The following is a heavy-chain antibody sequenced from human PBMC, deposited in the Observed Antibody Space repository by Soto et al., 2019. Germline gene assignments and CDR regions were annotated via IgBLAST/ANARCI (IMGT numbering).Heavy chain of an antibody. J-gene: IGHJ4*02. CDR1: GFTFSHPW. D-gene: IGHD1-26*01. V-gene: IGHV3-15*01. Sequence: EVQLVESGGGLVKPGGSLTLSCAASGFTFSHPWMSWVRQAPGKGLEWVARVKSKADGGTTDYAAPVQGRFTISRDDLRSMLYLQMDPLQTDDTAVYYCTDSLVFWGQGTLVTVSS. CDR3: TDSLVF. CDR2: VKSKADGGTT.